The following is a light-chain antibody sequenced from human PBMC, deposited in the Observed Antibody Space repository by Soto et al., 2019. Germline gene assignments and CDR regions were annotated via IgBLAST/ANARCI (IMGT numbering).Light chain of an antibody. Sequence: EIVFTQSPGTLSLSPGERATLSCRASQTVSSSFLAWYQQTPGQAPRLLIYAASSRETGIPDRFSGSGSGTEFTLTISRLEPEDFAVYYCQQYGNSTQTFGQGTKVDIK. CDR1: QTVSSSF. CDR3: QQYGNSTQT. V-gene: IGKV3-20*01. CDR2: AAS. J-gene: IGKJ1*01.